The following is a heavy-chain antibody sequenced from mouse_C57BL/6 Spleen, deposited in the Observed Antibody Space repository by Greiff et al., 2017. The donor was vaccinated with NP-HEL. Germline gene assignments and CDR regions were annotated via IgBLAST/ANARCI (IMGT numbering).Heavy chain of an antibody. V-gene: IGHV1-15*01. CDR2: IDPETGGT. CDR3: TRREVYGGAMDY. D-gene: IGHD1-1*01. J-gene: IGHJ4*01. CDR1: GYTFTDYE. Sequence: VKLVESGAELVRPGASVTLSCKASGYTFTDYEMHWVKQTPVHGLEWIGAIDPETGGTAYNQKFKGKAILTADKSSSTAYMELRSLTSEDSAVYYCTRREVYGGAMDYWGQGTSVTVSS.